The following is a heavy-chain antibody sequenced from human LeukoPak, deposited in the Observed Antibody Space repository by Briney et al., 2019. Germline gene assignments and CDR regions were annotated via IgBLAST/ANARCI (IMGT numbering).Heavy chain of an antibody. CDR1: GFTFSSYA. D-gene: IGHD3-16*02. Sequence: GGSLRLSCAASGFTFSSYAMSWVRRAPGKGLEWVSAISGSGGSTYYADSVKGRFTISRDNSKNTLYLQMNSLRAEDTAVYYCAKTPWGSYRYLLDYWGQGTLVTVSS. CDR2: ISGSGGST. J-gene: IGHJ4*02. V-gene: IGHV3-23*01. CDR3: AKTPWGSYRYLLDY.